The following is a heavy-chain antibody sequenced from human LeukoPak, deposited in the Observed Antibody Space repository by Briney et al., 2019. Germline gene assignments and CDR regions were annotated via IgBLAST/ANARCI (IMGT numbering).Heavy chain of an antibody. Sequence: PSGTLSLTCGVSGGSISSTNWWTWVRQPPGKGLEWIGEIYHSGSTNYNPSLKSRVTISVDKSKNQFSLKLSSVTAADTAVYYCAREHYYGSGSSYYYYYGMDVWGQGTTVTVSS. J-gene: IGHJ6*02. CDR1: GGSISSTNW. V-gene: IGHV4-4*02. CDR2: IYHSGST. CDR3: AREHYYGSGSSYYYYYGMDV. D-gene: IGHD3-10*01.